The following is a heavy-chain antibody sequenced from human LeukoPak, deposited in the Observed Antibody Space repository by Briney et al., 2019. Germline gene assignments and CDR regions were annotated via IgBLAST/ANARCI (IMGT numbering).Heavy chain of an antibody. CDR3: ARVLRAFDI. CDR2: INHSGST. Sequence: SETLSLTCAVYGGSFSGYYWSWIRQPPGKGLEWIGEINHSGSTNHNPSLKSRVTISVDTSKNQFSLKLSSVTAADTAVYYCARVLRAFDIWGQGTMVTVSS. V-gene: IGHV4-34*01. J-gene: IGHJ3*02. CDR1: GGSFSGYY.